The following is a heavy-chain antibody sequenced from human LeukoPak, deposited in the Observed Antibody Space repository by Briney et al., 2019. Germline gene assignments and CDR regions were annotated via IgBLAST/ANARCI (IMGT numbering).Heavy chain of an antibody. CDR2: ISHDGGNE. CDR1: GFTFSNYA. D-gene: IGHD5-18*01. J-gene: IGHJ4*02. V-gene: IGHV3-30-3*01. Sequence: PGRSLRLSCAASGFTFSNYAMHWVRQAPGKGLGWVALISHDGGNEYYADSVKGRFTISRDNSKNTLYLQMNSLRVEDTAVYYCARDVTAMVDYWGQGTLVTVSS. CDR3: ARDVTAMVDY.